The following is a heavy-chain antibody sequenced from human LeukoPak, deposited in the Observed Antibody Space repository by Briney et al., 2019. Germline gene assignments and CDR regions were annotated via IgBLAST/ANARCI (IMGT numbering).Heavy chain of an antibody. V-gene: IGHV3-7*01. CDR2: INDDGSEK. J-gene: IGHJ5*02. D-gene: IGHD5-18*01. Sequence: PGRSLRLSCAASGFPLSNHWMTWVRQAPGKGLGWVANINDDGSEKYYAESAKGRFTISRDNAKTSLFLQMNSLRVEDTAEYYCARHGYNYAWDPWGQGTLVSVSS. CDR1: GFPLSNHW. CDR3: ARHGYNYAWDP.